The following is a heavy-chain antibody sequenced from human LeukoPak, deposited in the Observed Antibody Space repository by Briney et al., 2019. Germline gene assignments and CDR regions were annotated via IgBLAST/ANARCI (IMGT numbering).Heavy chain of an antibody. D-gene: IGHD1-26*01. Sequence: PSETLSLTCAVYGGSFSGYYWSWIRQPPGKGLEWIGEINHSGSTNYNPSLKSRVTISVDTSKNQFSPNLNSVTATDTAVYYCARHSGSYYDNYDYWGQGTLITVSS. CDR3: ARHSGSYYDNYDY. CDR2: INHSGST. CDR1: GGSFSGYY. J-gene: IGHJ4*02. V-gene: IGHV4-34*01.